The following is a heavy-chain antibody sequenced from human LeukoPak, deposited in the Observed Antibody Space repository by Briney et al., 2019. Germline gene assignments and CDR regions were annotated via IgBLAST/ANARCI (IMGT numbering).Heavy chain of an antibody. Sequence: ASVKVSCTASGYTFTNYYIHWVRQAPGQGLEWMGIINPSGGSTNYAQKFQGRVTMTRDTSTSTVYMELSSLRSEDTAVYYCARDGIAARRGANYYGMDVWGQGTTVTVSS. CDR2: INPSGGST. D-gene: IGHD6-6*01. CDR1: GYTFTNYY. CDR3: ARDGIAARRGANYYGMDV. J-gene: IGHJ6*02. V-gene: IGHV1-46*01.